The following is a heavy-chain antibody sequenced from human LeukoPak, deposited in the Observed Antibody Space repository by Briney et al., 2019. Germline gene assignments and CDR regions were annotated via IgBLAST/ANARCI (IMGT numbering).Heavy chain of an antibody. CDR2: ISGYNGNT. J-gene: IGHJ5*02. Sequence: ASVKVSCKASGYTFTRYGISWVRQAPGQGLEWMGWISGYNGNTNYAQKFQGRVTMTRDMSTSTVYMELSSLRSEDTAVYYCARDFSILVEYNWFDPWGQGTLVTVSS. D-gene: IGHD2-8*02. CDR3: ARDFSILVEYNWFDP. V-gene: IGHV1-18*01. CDR1: GYTFTRYG.